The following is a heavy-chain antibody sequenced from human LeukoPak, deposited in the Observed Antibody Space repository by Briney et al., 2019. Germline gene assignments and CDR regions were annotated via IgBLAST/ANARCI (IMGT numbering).Heavy chain of an antibody. J-gene: IGHJ4*02. CDR2: IIPILGIA. V-gene: IGHV1-69*02. D-gene: IGHD6-13*01. CDR3: ARSRSGSRPPFDY. CDR1: GGTFSSYT. Sequence: SVKVSCKASGGTFSSYTISWVRQAPGQGLEWMGRIIPILGIANYAQKFHGRGTITADKSTSTAYMELSSLRSEDTAVYYCARSRSGSRPPFDYWGQGTLVTVSS.